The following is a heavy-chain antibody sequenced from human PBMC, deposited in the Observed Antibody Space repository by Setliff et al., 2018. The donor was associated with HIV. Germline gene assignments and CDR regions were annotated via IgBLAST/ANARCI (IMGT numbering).Heavy chain of an antibody. V-gene: IGHV1-2*02. Sequence: VASVKVSCKASGYTFTGYYMHWVRQAPGQGLEWMGWINPNSGGTNYAQKFQGRVTMTRDTSISTAYMELSRLRSDDTAVYYCARDLGPGGGSYRMPINWFDPWGQGTLVTVSS. CDR2: INPNSGGT. CDR1: GYTFTGYY. J-gene: IGHJ5*02. CDR3: ARDLGPGGGSYRMPINWFDP. D-gene: IGHD1-26*01.